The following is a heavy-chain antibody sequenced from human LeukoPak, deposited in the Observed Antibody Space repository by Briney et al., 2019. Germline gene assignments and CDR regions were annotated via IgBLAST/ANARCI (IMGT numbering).Heavy chain of an antibody. V-gene: IGHV1-2*02. CDR3: AVPTLQDAFDI. J-gene: IGHJ3*02. D-gene: IGHD2-15*01. CDR2: INPNSGGT. Sequence: ASVKVSCKASGYTFTGYYMHWVRQAPGQGLEWMGWINPNSGGTNYAQKFQGRVTMTRNTSISTAYMELSSLRSEDTAVYYCAVPTLQDAFDIWGQGTMVTVSS. CDR1: GYTFTGYY.